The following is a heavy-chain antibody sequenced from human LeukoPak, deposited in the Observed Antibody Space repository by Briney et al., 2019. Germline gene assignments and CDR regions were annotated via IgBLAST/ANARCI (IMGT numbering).Heavy chain of an antibody. D-gene: IGHD3-10*01. CDR2: FDPEDGET. CDR1: GYTLTELS. V-gene: IGHV1-24*01. Sequence: ASVKVSCKVSGYTLTELSMHWVRQAPGKGLEWMGGFDPEDGETIYAQKFQGRVTMTEDTSTDTAYMELSSLRSEDTAVYYCATVNYYGSGSYYPNHYYMDVWGKGTTVTISS. CDR3: ATVNYYGSGSYYPNHYYMDV. J-gene: IGHJ6*03.